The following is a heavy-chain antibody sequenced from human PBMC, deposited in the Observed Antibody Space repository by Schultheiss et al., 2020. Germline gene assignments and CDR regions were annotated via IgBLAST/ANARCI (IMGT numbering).Heavy chain of an antibody. CDR3: SVLWFGELWH. D-gene: IGHD3-10*01. V-gene: IGHV3-74*01. J-gene: IGHJ4*02. Sequence: GGSLRLSCAASGFTFSSYWMHWVRQAPGKGLVWVSRINSDGSSTSYADSVKGRFTISRDDSKNTLYLQMNSLKTEDTAVYYCSVLWFGELWHWGQGTLVTVSS. CDR1: GFTFSSYW. CDR2: INSDGSST.